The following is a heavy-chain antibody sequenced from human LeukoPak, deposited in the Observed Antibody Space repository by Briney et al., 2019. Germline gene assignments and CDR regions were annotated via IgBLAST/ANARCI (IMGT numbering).Heavy chain of an antibody. CDR1: GGSISSGGYY. Sequence: SQTLSLTCTVSGGSISSGGYYWSWIRQHPGKGLEWIGYIYYSGSTYYNPSLKSRVTISVDTSKNQFSLKLSSVTAADTAVYYCARGQVGSTYSGSSGDAFDIWGQGTMVTVSS. CDR3: ARGQVGSTYSGSSGDAFDI. D-gene: IGHD6-6*01. CDR2: IYYSGST. J-gene: IGHJ3*02. V-gene: IGHV4-30-4*08.